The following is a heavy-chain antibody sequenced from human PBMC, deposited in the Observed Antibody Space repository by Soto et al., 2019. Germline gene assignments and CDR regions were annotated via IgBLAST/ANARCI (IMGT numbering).Heavy chain of an antibody. CDR2: IYYSGST. V-gene: IGHV4-31*03. CDR1: GGSISSGGYY. Sequence: QVQLQESGPGLVKPSQTLSLTCTVSGGSISSGGYYWSWIRQHPGKGLEWIGYIYYSGSTYYNPSLKSRVTISVDTSKNQFSLKLSSVTAADTAVYYCAREVGFGVVVVVAAIGAFDIWGQGTMVTVSS. J-gene: IGHJ3*02. D-gene: IGHD2-15*01. CDR3: AREVGFGVVVVVAAIGAFDI.